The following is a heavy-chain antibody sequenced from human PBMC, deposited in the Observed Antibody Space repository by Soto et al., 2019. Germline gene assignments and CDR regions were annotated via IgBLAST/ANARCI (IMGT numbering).Heavy chain of an antibody. V-gene: IGHV3-74*01. CDR3: ARVVWHSGSYYVDP. D-gene: IGHD1-26*01. CDR2: INSDGSST. J-gene: IGHJ5*02. Sequence: GGSLRLSCAASGFTFSSYWMHWVRQAPGKGLVWVSSINSDGSSTSYADSVKGRFTISRDNAKHTLYLQMNSLRAEDTAVYYCARVVWHSGSYYVDPWGQGTLVTVSS. CDR1: GFTFSSYW.